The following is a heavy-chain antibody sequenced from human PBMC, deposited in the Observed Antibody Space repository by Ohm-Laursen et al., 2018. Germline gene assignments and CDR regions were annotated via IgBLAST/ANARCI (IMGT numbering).Heavy chain of an antibody. CDR2: TWAITGNT. CDR3: TRDHLRSFDI. D-gene: IGHD6-6*01. CDR1: GFTLNSYG. V-gene: IGHV3-33*01. Sequence: SLRLSCAASGFTLNSYGIHWVRQAPGKGLEWVAVTWAITGNTYYVDSVRGRFTISRDNAKNSLHLQMNSLRAEDTAVYYCTRDHLRSFDIWGQGTMVTVSS. J-gene: IGHJ3*02.